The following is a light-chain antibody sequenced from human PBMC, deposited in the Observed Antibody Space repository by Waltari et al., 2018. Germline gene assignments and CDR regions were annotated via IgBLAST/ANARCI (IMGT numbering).Light chain of an antibody. V-gene: IGLV1-40*01. J-gene: IGLJ3*02. Sequence: QSVLTQAPSMSGAPGQRVTISCTGSGPNIGAGFDVHWYQQLPRAAPKLLIYVSTSRPLGVPDRFFGSTSGTSASLVIIGLQPEDEAVYYCQSYDTSLSVVFGGGTKLTVL. CDR1: GPNIGAGFD. CDR2: VST. CDR3: QSYDTSLSVV.